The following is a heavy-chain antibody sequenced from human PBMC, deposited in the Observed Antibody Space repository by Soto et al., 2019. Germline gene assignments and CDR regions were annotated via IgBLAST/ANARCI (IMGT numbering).Heavy chain of an antibody. CDR2: IYYCGST. J-gene: IGHJ4*02. CDR3: ARAPRGPGDYFDY. V-gene: IGHV4-30-4*01. Sequence: PSETLSLTCTVSGGSISSGDYYWSWIRQPPGKGLEWIGYIYYCGSTYYNPSLKSRVTISVDTSKNHFSLKLSSVTAADTAVYYCARAPRGPGDYFDYWGQGTLVTVS. CDR1: GGSISSGDYY. D-gene: IGHD3-10*01.